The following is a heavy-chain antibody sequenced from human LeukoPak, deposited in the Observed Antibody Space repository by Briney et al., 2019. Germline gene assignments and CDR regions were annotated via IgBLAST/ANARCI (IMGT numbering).Heavy chain of an antibody. Sequence: GGSLRLSCAASGFTISNAWMSWVRQAPGKGLEWVGRIKTKTEGGTTDYAAPVKGRFIISRDDSKNMLYLQMNSLKTEDTAVFYCTTDPYRIVATFGYWGQGTLVTVSS. CDR2: IKTKTEGGTT. V-gene: IGHV3-15*01. D-gene: IGHD5-12*01. CDR1: GFTISNAW. CDR3: TTDPYRIVATFGY. J-gene: IGHJ4*02.